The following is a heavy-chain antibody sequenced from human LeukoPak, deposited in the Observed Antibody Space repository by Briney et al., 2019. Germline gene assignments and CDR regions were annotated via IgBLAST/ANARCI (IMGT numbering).Heavy chain of an antibody. V-gene: IGHV3-7*03. CDR3: VKNIGHETFDY. D-gene: IGHD2/OR15-2a*01. Sequence: GGSLRLSCVASGFTFTNYWMNWVRQAPGKGLEWVANINVDGSEYNYVDSVKGRFTISRDNAKNSLFLQMHSLRAEDTAVYHCVKNIGHETFDYWGQGTLLTVSS. J-gene: IGHJ4*02. CDR1: GFTFTNYW. CDR2: INVDGSEY.